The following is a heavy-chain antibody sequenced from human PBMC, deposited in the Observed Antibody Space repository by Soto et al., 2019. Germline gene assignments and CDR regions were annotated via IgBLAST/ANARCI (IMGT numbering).Heavy chain of an antibody. Sequence: EVQLLESGGGLAQPGGSLRLSCVASGLTFSRHAMVWVRQAPGKGLEWVSTITANSGSSDYGDSVKGRFTISRDNAGSTLFLQMNSLRVEDTATDYGAKSPEWPNRYFDYWGQGALVTVSS. CDR1: GLTFSRHA. CDR3: AKSPEWPNRYFDY. D-gene: IGHD3-3*01. CDR2: ITANSGSS. J-gene: IGHJ4*02. V-gene: IGHV3-23*01.